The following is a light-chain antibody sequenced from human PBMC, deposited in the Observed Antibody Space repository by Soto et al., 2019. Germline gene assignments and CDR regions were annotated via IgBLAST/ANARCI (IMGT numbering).Light chain of an antibody. CDR2: DAS. Sequence: EIVLTQSPATLSFSPGERATLSCRASQSVSSYLACYQQKPGQAPRLLIYDASNRATGIPARFSGSGSGTDFTLTISSLEPEDFAVYYCQQRSNWPLITFGQGTRLESK. J-gene: IGKJ5*01. CDR3: QQRSNWPLIT. CDR1: QSVSSY. V-gene: IGKV3-11*01.